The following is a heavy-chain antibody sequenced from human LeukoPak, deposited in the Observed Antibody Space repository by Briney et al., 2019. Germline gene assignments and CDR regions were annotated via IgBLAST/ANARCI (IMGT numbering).Heavy chain of an antibody. Sequence: GASVKVSCKASGYTFTSYYMHWVRQAPGQWLEWMGIINPSGGSTSYAQKFQGRVTMTRDMSTSTVYMELSSLRSEDTAVYYCARVLQLWGYFDYWGQGTLVTVSS. CDR1: GYTFTSYY. CDR2: INPSGGST. CDR3: ARVLQLWGYFDY. J-gene: IGHJ4*02. D-gene: IGHD5-18*01. V-gene: IGHV1-46*01.